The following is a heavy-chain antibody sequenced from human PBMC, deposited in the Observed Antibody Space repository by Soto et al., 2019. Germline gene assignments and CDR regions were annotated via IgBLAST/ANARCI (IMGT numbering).Heavy chain of an antibody. CDR1: GFSFSTYA. D-gene: IGHD3-22*01. Sequence: QVQLVESGGGVVQPGTSLRLSCAASGFSFSTYAMYWVRQAPGRGLEWVAVISDDGNTKYYADSVKGRFTISRDNSRNKLYMQIYSLRTEDAAVYYCASSYVYDSGGYYPFDYWGQGTLVTVSS. J-gene: IGHJ4*02. CDR2: ISDDGNTK. CDR3: ASSYVYDSGGYYPFDY. V-gene: IGHV3-30-3*01.